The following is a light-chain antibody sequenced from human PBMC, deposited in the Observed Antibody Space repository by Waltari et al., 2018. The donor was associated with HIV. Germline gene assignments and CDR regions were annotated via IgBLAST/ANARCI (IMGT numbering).Light chain of an antibody. J-gene: IGLJ1*01. CDR1: KIGSKS. CDR3: HVWDRSSDHHV. CDR2: NGS. Sequence: SYVLTQPPSVSVAPGQTARITCGGNKIGSKSVHWYQQKAVQAPVLVVYNGSDRPSGIPERCSGSRSGNTATLTISRVEAGDEADYYCHVWDRSSDHHVFGTGTKVTVL. V-gene: IGLV3-21*02.